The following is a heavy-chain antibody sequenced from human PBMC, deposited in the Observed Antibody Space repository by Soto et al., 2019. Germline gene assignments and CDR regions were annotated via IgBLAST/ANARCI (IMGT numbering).Heavy chain of an antibody. CDR1: GFTFSSYS. V-gene: IGHV3-48*02. J-gene: IGHJ6*02. CDR2: ISSSSSTI. D-gene: IGHD6-6*01. Sequence: GGSLRLACAASGFTFSSYSMNWVRQAPGEGLEWVSYISSSSSTIYYADSVKGRFTISRDNAKNSLYLQMNSLRDEDTAVYYCARLMTNSSSYYYYGMDVWGQGTTVTVSS. CDR3: ARLMTNSSSYYYYGMDV.